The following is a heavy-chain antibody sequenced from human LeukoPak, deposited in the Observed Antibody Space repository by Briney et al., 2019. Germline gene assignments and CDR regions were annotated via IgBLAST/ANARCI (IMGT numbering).Heavy chain of an antibody. CDR1: GYTFPGYY. Sequence: ASVKVSCKASGYTFPGYYMHWVRQAPGQGLEWMGWINPNSGGTNYAQKFQGRVTMTRDTSISTAYMELSRLRSDDTAVYYCARGRSSAVNHFDYWGQGTLVTVSS. J-gene: IGHJ4*02. CDR2: INPNSGGT. D-gene: IGHD4-23*01. CDR3: ARGRSSAVNHFDY. V-gene: IGHV1-2*02.